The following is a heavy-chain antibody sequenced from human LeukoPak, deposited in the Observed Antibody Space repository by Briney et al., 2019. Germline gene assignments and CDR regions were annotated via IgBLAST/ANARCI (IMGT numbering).Heavy chain of an antibody. Sequence: SETLSLTCAVYGGSFSGYYWSWIRQPPGKGLEWIGEINHSGSTNYNPSLKSRVTISVDTSKNQFSLKLSSVTAADTAVYYCASPGDYDFWSGPPPFDYWGQGTLVTVSS. CDR3: ASPGDYDFWSGPPPFDY. CDR1: GGSFSGYY. J-gene: IGHJ4*02. D-gene: IGHD3-3*01. V-gene: IGHV4-34*01. CDR2: INHSGST.